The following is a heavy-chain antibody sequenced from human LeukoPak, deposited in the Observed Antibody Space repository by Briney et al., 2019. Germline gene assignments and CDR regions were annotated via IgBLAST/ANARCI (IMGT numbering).Heavy chain of an antibody. CDR1: GYTFTGYY. CDR2: INSNSGGT. J-gene: IGHJ6*03. Sequence: ASVKVSCKASGYTFTGYYMHWVRQAPGQGLEWMGWINSNSGGTNYAQKFKGRVTMTRDTSTTTAYMELNRLRSDDTAVYYCARVRRPEYSSSSYYYYMDVWGKGTTVTVSS. V-gene: IGHV1-2*02. CDR3: ARVRRPEYSSSSYYYYMDV. D-gene: IGHD6-6*01.